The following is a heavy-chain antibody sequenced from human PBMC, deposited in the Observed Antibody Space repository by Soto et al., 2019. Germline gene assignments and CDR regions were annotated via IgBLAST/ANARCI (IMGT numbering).Heavy chain of an antibody. V-gene: IGHV3-7*01. Sequence: AGGSLRLSCAASGFNFGIYWMSWVRQAPGKGLEWVATIKGDASEKKYVGSVKGRFTTSRDNAKTSLFLQMDSLRAEDTAVYYFARDSGYGSESAVNHYLDYWGHGTLVTVSS. J-gene: IGHJ4*01. CDR1: GFNFGIYW. CDR2: IKGDASEK. CDR3: ARDSGYGSESAVNHYLDY. D-gene: IGHD3-10*01.